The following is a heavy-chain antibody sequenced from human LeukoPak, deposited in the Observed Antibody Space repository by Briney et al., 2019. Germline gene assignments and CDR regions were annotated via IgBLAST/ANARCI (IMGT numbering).Heavy chain of an antibody. V-gene: IGHV3-11*01. CDR1: GFTFSDYY. J-gene: IGHJ4*02. Sequence: PGGSLRLSCAASGFTFSDYYMSWIRQAPGKGLEWVSYISGNGHTIYYTDSVKGRFTISRDNAKNSLYLQMISLRAEDTAVYYCASGSGGSYYFDYWGQETLVTFSS. D-gene: IGHD2-15*01. CDR2: ISGNGHTI. CDR3: ASGSGGSYYFDY.